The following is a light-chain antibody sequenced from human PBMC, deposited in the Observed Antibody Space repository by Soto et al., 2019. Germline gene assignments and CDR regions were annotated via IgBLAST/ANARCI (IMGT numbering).Light chain of an antibody. J-gene: IGLJ1*01. V-gene: IGLV2-14*01. CDR2: EVS. CDR3: SSYSSSTVRYV. Sequence: QSALTQPASVSGSPGQSITMSCTGTGSDVGSYDFVSWYQQHPGKAPKLLIYEVSNRPSGVSARFSGSKSDNTASLTISGLQAADEADYFCSSYSSSTVRYVFGSGTKVTVL. CDR1: GSDVGSYDF.